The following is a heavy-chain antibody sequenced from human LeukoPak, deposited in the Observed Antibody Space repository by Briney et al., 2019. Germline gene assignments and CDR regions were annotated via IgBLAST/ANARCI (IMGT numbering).Heavy chain of an antibody. J-gene: IGHJ5*02. Sequence: GGSLKLSCAASGFTFSDSAIHWVRQASGKGLEWVGRIRDKGYGHATAYAASVKGRFTLSRDNSRNTAYLQMNSLKTEDTALYYCTTPNEGNWFDPWGQGTLVTVSS. CDR2: IRDKGYGHAT. D-gene: IGHD2-8*01. CDR3: TTPNEGNWFDP. V-gene: IGHV3-73*01. CDR1: GFTFSDSA.